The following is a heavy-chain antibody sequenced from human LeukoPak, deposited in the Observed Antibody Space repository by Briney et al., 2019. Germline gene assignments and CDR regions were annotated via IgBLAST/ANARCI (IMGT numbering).Heavy chain of an antibody. CDR2: INHSGST. CDR3: ARGGNSGWYGY. D-gene: IGHD6-19*01. V-gene: IGHV4-34*01. J-gene: IGHJ4*02. Sequence: SETLSLTCAVYGGSFSGYYWSWISQLPGKWLEWIGTINHSGSTNYNPSLKSRVTISVDTSKNQFSLKLSSVTAADTAVYYCARGGNSGWYGYWGQGTLVTVSS. CDR1: GGSFSGYY.